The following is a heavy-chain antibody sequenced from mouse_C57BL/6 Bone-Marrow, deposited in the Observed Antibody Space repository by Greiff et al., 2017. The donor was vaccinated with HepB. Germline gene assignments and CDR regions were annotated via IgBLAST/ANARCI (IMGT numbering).Heavy chain of an antibody. V-gene: IGHV5-12*01. CDR1: GFTFSDYY. CDR3: ARHEGWLWFAY. Sequence: EVKLMESGGGLVQPGGSLKLSCAASGFTFSDYYMYWVRQTPEKRLEWVAYISNGGGSTYYPDTVKGRFTISRDNAKNTLYLQMSRLKSEDTAMYYCARHEGWLWFAYWGQGTLVTVSA. J-gene: IGHJ3*01. D-gene: IGHD2-3*01. CDR2: ISNGGGST.